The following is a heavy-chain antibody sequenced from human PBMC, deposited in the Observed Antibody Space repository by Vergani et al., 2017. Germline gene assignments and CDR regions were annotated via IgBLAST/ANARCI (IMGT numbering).Heavy chain of an antibody. V-gene: IGHV3-21*01. D-gene: IGHD2-2*01. Sequence: EVQLVESGGGLVKPGGSLRLSCAASGFTFSSYSMNWVRQAPGKGVEWVSSISSSGTYIYYEDSVKGRFTISSDNAKNSLYLQMNSLRAEDTALYYCARDAGNSWDYFDYWGQGTLVTVSS. J-gene: IGHJ4*02. CDR2: ISSSGTYI. CDR3: ARDAGNSWDYFDY. CDR1: GFTFSSYS.